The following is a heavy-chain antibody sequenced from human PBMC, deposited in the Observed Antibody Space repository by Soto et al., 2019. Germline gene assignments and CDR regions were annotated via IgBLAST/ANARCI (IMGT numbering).Heavy chain of an antibody. CDR3: ASERSAQYFDF. Sequence: QVQLVQSGTVVQRHGSSVKVSCQASGGTFSSHGMAWVRQAPGQGLEWMGGIIPTFGTPTYAPKFQGRVTITADKSTNTAYMELSSLRSEDTAVYYCASERSAQYFDFWGQGTLITVSS. D-gene: IGHD1-26*01. V-gene: IGHV1-69*06. CDR2: IIPTFGTP. J-gene: IGHJ4*02. CDR1: GGTFSSHG.